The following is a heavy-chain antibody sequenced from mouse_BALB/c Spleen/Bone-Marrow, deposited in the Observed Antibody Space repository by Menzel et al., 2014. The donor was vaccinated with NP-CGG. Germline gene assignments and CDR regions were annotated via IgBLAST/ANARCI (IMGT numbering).Heavy chain of an antibody. CDR3: ANDWFAY. Sequence: VQLQQSGAELVKPGASVKLSCTASGFNIKDTYMHWVKQRPEQGLEWIGRIDPANGNTKYDPKFQGKATITADTSSNTAHLHLSSLTSEDTAVYYCANDWFAYWGRGTLVTVSA. D-gene: IGHD2-3*01. CDR2: IDPANGNT. J-gene: IGHJ3*01. V-gene: IGHV14-3*02. CDR1: GFNIKDTY.